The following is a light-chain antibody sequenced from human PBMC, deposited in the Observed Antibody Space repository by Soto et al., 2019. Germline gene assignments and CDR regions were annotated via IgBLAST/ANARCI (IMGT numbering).Light chain of an antibody. CDR1: QRMSAW. J-gene: IGKJ1*01. CDR2: DAS. V-gene: IGKV1-5*01. Sequence: DIQMTQSPTTLSASVGDRVIITCRASQRMSAWLAWYQQQPGKAPKLLIYDASSLENGVPSRFSGSGCGTEFTLTVSRLQPDDFATYYCQQYDTYPWTFGQGTKVAIK. CDR3: QQYDTYPWT.